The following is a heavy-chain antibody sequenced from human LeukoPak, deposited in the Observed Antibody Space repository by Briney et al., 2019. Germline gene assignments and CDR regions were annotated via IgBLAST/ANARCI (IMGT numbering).Heavy chain of an antibody. J-gene: IGHJ4*02. V-gene: IGHV3-23*01. D-gene: IGHD3-10*01. Sequence: GGSLRLSCAASGFTFSSYAMSWVRQAPGKGLEWVSAISGSGGSTYYADSVKGRFTVSRDNSKNTLYLQMNSLRAEDTAVYYCARDPVGLLWFGESNANYWGQGTLVTVSS. CDR3: ARDPVGLLWFGESNANY. CDR1: GFTFSSYA. CDR2: ISGSGGST.